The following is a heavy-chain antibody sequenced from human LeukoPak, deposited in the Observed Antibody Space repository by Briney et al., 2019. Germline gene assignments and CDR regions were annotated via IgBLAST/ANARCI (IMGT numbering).Heavy chain of an antibody. V-gene: IGHV3-66*04. CDR1: EFTVRSNS. Sequence: PGGSLRLSCAAPEFTVRSNSMTWVRQAPGKGLEWVSVIYTGGGTHYADSVRGRFTISRDNSKHTLFLQMNSLRAEDTAVYYCVRRHYYASGGDYRPFDDWGQGIRVVVSS. CDR3: VRRHYYASGGDYRPFDD. CDR2: IYTGGGT. D-gene: IGHD2-21*01. J-gene: IGHJ4*02.